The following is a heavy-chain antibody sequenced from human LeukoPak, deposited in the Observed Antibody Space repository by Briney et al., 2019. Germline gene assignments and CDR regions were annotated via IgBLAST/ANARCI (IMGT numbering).Heavy chain of an antibody. CDR1: GFTFSDYS. V-gene: IGHV3-21*04. Sequence: GGSLRLSCAASGFTFSDYSMNWVRQAPGKGLEWVSSISSRGRFIEYADSVKGRFTISRDNTKNLLYLHMNSLRSDDTAVYYCARQGSRWAIFGVVIGWFDPWGQGTLVTVSS. CDR2: ISSRGRFI. CDR3: ARQGSRWAIFGVVIGWFDP. J-gene: IGHJ5*02. D-gene: IGHD3-3*01.